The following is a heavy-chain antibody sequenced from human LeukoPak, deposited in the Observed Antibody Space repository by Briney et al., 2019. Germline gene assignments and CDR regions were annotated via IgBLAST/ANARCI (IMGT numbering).Heavy chain of an antibody. D-gene: IGHD5-24*01. Sequence: GASVKVSCKASGGTFSSYAISWVRQAPGQGLEWMGGIIPIFGTANYAQKFQGRVTITADESTSTAYMELSSLRSEDTAVYYCARVSRSEEMADYWGQGNLVTVSS. CDR1: GGTFSSYA. V-gene: IGHV1-69*13. J-gene: IGHJ4*02. CDR3: ARVSRSEEMADY. CDR2: IIPIFGTA.